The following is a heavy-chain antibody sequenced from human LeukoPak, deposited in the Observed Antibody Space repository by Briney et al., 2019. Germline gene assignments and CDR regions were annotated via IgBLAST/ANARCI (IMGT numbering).Heavy chain of an antibody. J-gene: IGHJ4*02. Sequence: SETLSLTCTVSGGSISSSSFYWGWIRQPPGKGLEWIGSIYYRGSTYYNPSLKSRVTISVNMSENQVSLKLRSVTAADTAVYYCTEFYFDRSGYADYWGQGTLVTVSS. D-gene: IGHD3-22*01. V-gene: IGHV4-39*01. CDR3: TEFYFDRSGYADY. CDR2: IYYRGST. CDR1: GGSISSSSFY.